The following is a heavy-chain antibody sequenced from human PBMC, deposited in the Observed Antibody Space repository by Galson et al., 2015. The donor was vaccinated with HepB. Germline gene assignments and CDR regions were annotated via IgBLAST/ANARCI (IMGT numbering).Heavy chain of an antibody. CDR1: GYTFTSNG. V-gene: IGHV1-18*01. J-gene: IGHJ4*02. CDR2: ISTEGGTT. Sequence: SVKVSCKASGYTFTSNGISWVRQAPGQGLEWMGWISTEGGTTNYVQTLQGRVTMIRDTSTSTAYMQLRSLRADDTAVYYCARDVDHRFDHWGQGTLVTVSS. CDR3: ARDVDHRFDH.